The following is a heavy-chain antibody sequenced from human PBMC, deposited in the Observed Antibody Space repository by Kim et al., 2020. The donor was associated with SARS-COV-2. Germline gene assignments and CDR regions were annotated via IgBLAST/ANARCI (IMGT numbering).Heavy chain of an antibody. D-gene: IGHD3-9*01. V-gene: IGHV3-23*01. CDR1: GFTFSSYA. J-gene: IGHJ4*02. Sequence: GGSLRLSCAASGFTFSSYAMSWVRQAPGKGLEWVSAISGSGGSTYYADSVKGRFTISRDNSKNTLYLQMNSLRAEDTAVYYCAKDQSPRYFDWLPHGLYYFDYWGQGTLVTVSS. CDR2: ISGSGGST. CDR3: AKDQSPRYFDWLPHGLYYFDY.